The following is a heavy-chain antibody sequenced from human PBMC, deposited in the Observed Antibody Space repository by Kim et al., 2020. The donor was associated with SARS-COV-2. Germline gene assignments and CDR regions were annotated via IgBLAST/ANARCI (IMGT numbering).Heavy chain of an antibody. CDR1: GFTFDDYT. Sequence: GGSLRLSCAASGFTFDDYTMHWVRQAPGKGLEWVSLISWDGGSTYYADSVKGRFTISRDNSKNSLYLQMNSLRTEDTALYYCAKDGGYCGGDCSGSGYYYGMDVWGQGTTVTVSS. D-gene: IGHD2-21*02. CDR2: ISWDGGST. V-gene: IGHV3-43*01. CDR3: AKDGGYCGGDCSGSGYYYGMDV. J-gene: IGHJ6*02.